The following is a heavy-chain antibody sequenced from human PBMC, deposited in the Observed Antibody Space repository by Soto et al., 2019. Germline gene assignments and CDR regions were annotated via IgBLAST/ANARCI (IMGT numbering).Heavy chain of an antibody. V-gene: IGHV5-51*01. CDR2: IYPGDSDT. CDR1: GYSFTSYW. D-gene: IGHD2-2*01. J-gene: IGHJ4*02. CDR3: ARIYCSSTSCQYYFDY. Sequence: PGESLKISCKGSGYSFTSYWIGWVRQMPWKGLEWMGIIYPGDSDTRYSPSFQGQVTISADKSISTAYLQWSSLKASDTAMYYCARIYCSSTSCQYYFDYWGQGTLVTVSS.